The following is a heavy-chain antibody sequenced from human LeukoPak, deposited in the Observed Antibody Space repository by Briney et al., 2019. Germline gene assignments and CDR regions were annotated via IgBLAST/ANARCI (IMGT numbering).Heavy chain of an antibody. Sequence: SETLSLTCTVSGGSISSSSHYWGWIRQPPGKGLEWIGSIYYSGSTYYNPSLKSRVTISVDTSKNQFSLKLSSVTAADTAIYYCASSLRSDDYWGQGTLVTVSS. J-gene: IGHJ4*02. D-gene: IGHD4-17*01. CDR3: ASSLRSDDY. CDR2: IYYSGST. CDR1: GGSISSSSHY. V-gene: IGHV4-39*01.